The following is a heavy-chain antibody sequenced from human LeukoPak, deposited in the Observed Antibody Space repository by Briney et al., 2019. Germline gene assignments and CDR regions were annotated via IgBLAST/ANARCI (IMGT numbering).Heavy chain of an antibody. Sequence: ASVKVSCKASEYTFSVYHIHWVRQAPGQGLEWMAWINPDSGDTNYAQKFQGRITLTADEPTSTAYMELSSLRSDDTAIYYCARGDFYDSAVREPFDIWGQGTLVVVSS. CDR2: INPDSGDT. J-gene: IGHJ3*02. D-gene: IGHD3-10*02. CDR1: EYTFSVYH. CDR3: ARGDFYDSAVREPFDI. V-gene: IGHV1-2*02.